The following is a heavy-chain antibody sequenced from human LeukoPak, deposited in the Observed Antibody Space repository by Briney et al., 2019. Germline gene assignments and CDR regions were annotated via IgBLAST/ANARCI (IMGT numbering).Heavy chain of an antibody. CDR2: IYWNDDK. CDR1: GFSLSISGVG. J-gene: IGHJ4*02. CDR3: AHSYYDSSGYYFAHDY. D-gene: IGHD3-22*01. V-gene: IGHV2-5*01. Sequence: SGPTLVKPTQTLTLTCTFSGFSLSISGVGVGWIRQPPGKALEWLALIYWNDDKRYSPSLKSRLTITKDTSKNQVVLTMTNMDPVDTATYYCAHSYYDSSGYYFAHDYWGQGTLVTVSS.